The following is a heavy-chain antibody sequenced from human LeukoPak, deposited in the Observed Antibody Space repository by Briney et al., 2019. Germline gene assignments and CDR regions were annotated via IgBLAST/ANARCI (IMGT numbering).Heavy chain of an antibody. D-gene: IGHD3-3*01. CDR1: GFTFSNYA. V-gene: IGHV3-23*01. J-gene: IGHJ4*02. Sequence: GGSLRLSCAASGFTFSNYAMTWVRQAPGEGLEWVSVITDNGGRTFYADSVKGRFTISRDNSKNTLYLQMDSLRAEDTAIYYCAKDTLFGGIRGYFDYWGQGSLVTVSS. CDR2: ITDNGGRT. CDR3: AKDTLFGGIRGYFDY.